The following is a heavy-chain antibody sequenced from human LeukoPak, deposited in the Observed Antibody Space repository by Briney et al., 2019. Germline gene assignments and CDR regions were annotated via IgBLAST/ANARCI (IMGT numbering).Heavy chain of an antibody. V-gene: IGHV3-15*01. D-gene: IGHD3-22*01. J-gene: IGHJ4*02. Sequence: GGSLRLSCAASGFTFSSYSMNWVRQAPGKGLEWVGRIKSKTDGGTTDYAAPVKGRFTISRDDSKNTLYLQMNSLKTEDTAVYYCTTAAMIVVVTYFDYWGQGTLVTVSS. CDR3: TTAAMIVVVTYFDY. CDR1: GFTFSSYS. CDR2: IKSKTDGGTT.